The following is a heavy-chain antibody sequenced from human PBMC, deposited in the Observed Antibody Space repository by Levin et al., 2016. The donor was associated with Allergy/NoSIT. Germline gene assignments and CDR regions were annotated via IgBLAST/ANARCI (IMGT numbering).Heavy chain of an antibody. Sequence: GESLKISCAASGFTFSSHGMHWVRQAPGKGLEWVAVISYDGSNKYYADSVKGRFTISRDNSKNTLYLQMNSLRAEDTAVYYCTMGITGEGGGYWGQGTLVTVSS. CDR2: ISYDGSNK. CDR3: TMGITGEGGGY. V-gene: IGHV3-30*03. D-gene: IGHD5-24*01. CDR1: GFTFSSHG. J-gene: IGHJ4*02.